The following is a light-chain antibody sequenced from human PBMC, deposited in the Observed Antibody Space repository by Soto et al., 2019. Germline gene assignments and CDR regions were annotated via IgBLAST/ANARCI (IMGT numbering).Light chain of an antibody. CDR3: SSYTSSSTYV. CDR1: SSDVGGYNY. J-gene: IGLJ1*01. Sequence: QSALTQPASVSGSPGQSITISRTGTSSDVGGYNYVSWYHQLPGKAPKLMIYDVSNRPSGVSNRFSGSKSGNTASLTISGLQAEDEADYYCSSYTSSSTYVFGTGTKLTVL. V-gene: IGLV2-14*01. CDR2: DVS.